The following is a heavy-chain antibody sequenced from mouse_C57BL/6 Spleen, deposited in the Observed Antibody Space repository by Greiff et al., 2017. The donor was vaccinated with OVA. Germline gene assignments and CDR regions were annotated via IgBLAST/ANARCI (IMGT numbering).Heavy chain of an antibody. D-gene: IGHD2-5*01. J-gene: IGHJ2*01. V-gene: IGHV1-47*01. Sequence: QVQLKESGAELVKPGASVKMSCKASGYTFTTYPIEWMKQNHGKSLEWIGNFHPYNDDTKYNEKFKGKATLTVEKSSSTVYLELSRLTSDDSAVYYCARRAYYSNYAYFDYWGQGTTLTVSS. CDR3: ARRAYYSNYAYFDY. CDR1: GYTFTTYP. CDR2: FHPYNDDT.